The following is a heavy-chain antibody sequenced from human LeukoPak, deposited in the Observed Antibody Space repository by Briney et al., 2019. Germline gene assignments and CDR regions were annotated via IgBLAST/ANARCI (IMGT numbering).Heavy chain of an antibody. J-gene: IGHJ4*02. V-gene: IGHV4-59*12. CDR3: ARWGIAAAGTLTDSDY. D-gene: IGHD6-13*01. CDR1: GGSISSYY. Sequence: TSETLSLTCTVSGGSISSYYWSWIRQPPGKGLEWIGYIYYSGSTNYNPSLKSRVTISVDTSKNQFSLKLSSVTAADTAVYYCARWGIAAAGTLTDSDYWGQGTLVTVSS. CDR2: IYYSGST.